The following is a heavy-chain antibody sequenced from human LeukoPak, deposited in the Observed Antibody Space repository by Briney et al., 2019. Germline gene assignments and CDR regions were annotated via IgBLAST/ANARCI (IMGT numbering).Heavy chain of an antibody. Sequence: ASVKVSCKASGYTFTSYDINWVRQATGQGLEWMGWMNPNSGNTGYAQKFQGRVTMTRNTSISTAYMELSSLRSEDTAVYYCARWGPLRYFDWLTAFDIWGQGTMVTASS. CDR3: ARWGPLRYFDWLTAFDI. D-gene: IGHD3-9*01. CDR2: MNPNSGNT. CDR1: GYTFTSYD. J-gene: IGHJ3*02. V-gene: IGHV1-8*01.